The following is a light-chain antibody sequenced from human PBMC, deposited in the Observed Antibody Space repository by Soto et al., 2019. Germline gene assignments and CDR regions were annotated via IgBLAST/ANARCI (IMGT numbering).Light chain of an antibody. CDR3: SSYTSSSTYV. V-gene: IGLV2-18*02. J-gene: IGLJ1*01. CDR2: EVS. Sequence: QSALTQPPSVSGSPGQSVTISCTGTSSDVGGYNRVSWYRQPPGTAPKLMIYEVSSRPSGVPDRFSGSKSGNTASLTISWLQAEDEADYYCSSYTSSSTYVFGTGTKVTVL. CDR1: SSDVGGYNR.